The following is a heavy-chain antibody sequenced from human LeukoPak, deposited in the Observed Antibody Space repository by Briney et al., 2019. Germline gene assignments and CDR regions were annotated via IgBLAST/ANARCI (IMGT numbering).Heavy chain of an antibody. CDR2: IIPIFGTA. J-gene: IGHJ4*02. V-gene: IGHV1-69*13. D-gene: IGHD6-19*01. CDR1: GGTFSSYA. Sequence: SVKVSCKASGGTFSSYAISWVRQAPGQGLEWMGGIIPIFGTANYAQKFQGRVTITADESTSTAHMELSSLRSEDTAVYYCATFSAVAGYYFDYWGQGTLVTVSS. CDR3: ATFSAVAGYYFDY.